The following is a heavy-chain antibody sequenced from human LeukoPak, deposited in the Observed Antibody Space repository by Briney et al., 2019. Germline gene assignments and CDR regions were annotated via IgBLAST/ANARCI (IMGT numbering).Heavy chain of an antibody. D-gene: IGHD6-13*01. Sequence: GRSLRLSCAASGFTFSSYGMHWVRQAPGKGLEWVAVISYDGSNKYYADSVKGRFTISRDNSKNTLYLQMNSLRAEDTAVYYCAKGERAPTWYSSSPGYYFDYWGQGTLVTVSS. J-gene: IGHJ4*02. V-gene: IGHV3-30*18. CDR1: GFTFSSYG. CDR3: AKGERAPTWYSSSPGYYFDY. CDR2: ISYDGSNK.